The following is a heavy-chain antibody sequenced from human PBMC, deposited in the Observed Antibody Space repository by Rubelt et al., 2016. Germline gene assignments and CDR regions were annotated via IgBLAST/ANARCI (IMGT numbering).Heavy chain of an antibody. J-gene: IGHJ4*02. CDR3: ARGRRIIAARLTTYFDY. Sequence: SYDGSNKYYADSVKGRFTISRDNSKNTLYLQMNSLRAEDTAVYYCARGRRIIAARLTTYFDYWGQGTLVTVSS. CDR2: SYDGSNK. D-gene: IGHD6-6*01. V-gene: IGHV3-30*14.